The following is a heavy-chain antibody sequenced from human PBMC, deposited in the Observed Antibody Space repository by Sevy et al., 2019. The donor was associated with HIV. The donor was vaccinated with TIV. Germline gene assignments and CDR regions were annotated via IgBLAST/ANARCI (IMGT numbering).Heavy chain of an antibody. CDR3: VKDRRKLLRYSSGWDFDY. J-gene: IGHJ4*02. Sequence: GGSLRLSCSASGFTFSSYAMHWVRQAPGKGLEYVSAISSNGGSTYYADSVKGRFTISRDNSKNTLYLQMSSLRAEDTAVYYCVKDRRKLLRYSSGWDFDYWGQGTLVTVSS. V-gene: IGHV3-64D*06. CDR1: GFTFSSYA. CDR2: ISSNGGST. D-gene: IGHD6-19*01.